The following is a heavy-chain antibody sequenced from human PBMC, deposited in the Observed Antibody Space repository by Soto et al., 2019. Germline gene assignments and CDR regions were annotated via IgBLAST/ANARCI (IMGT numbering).Heavy chain of an antibody. CDR2: INPNSGGT. J-gene: IGHJ5*02. V-gene: IGHV1-2*04. Sequence: ASVKVSCKASGYTFTGYYMHWVRQAPGQGLEWMGWINPNSGGTNYAQKFQGWVTMTRDTSISTAYMELSRLRSDDTAVYYCARGRDTAMDWFDPWGQGTLVTVSS. CDR3: ARGRDTAMDWFDP. D-gene: IGHD5-18*01. CDR1: GYTFTGYY.